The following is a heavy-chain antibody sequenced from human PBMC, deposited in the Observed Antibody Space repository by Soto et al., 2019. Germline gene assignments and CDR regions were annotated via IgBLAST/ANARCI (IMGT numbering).Heavy chain of an antibody. CDR3: ARHSQNVLEWFLVDY. Sequence: SETLSLTCTVSGGSISSSSYYWGWIRQPPGKGLEWIGSIYYSGSTYYNPSLKSRVTISVDTSKNQFSLKLSSVTAADTAVYYCARHSQNVLEWFLVDYWGQGTLVTVSS. J-gene: IGHJ4*02. CDR2: IYYSGST. D-gene: IGHD3-3*01. CDR1: GGSISSSSYY. V-gene: IGHV4-39*01.